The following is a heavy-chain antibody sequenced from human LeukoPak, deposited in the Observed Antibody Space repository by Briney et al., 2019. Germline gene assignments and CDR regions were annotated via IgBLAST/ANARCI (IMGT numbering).Heavy chain of an antibody. CDR2: ISGSGGST. CDR3: AKIGHSYGYYNFDY. CDR1: GFTFSSYA. Sequence: AGGSLRLSCAASGFTFSSYAMSWVRQAPGKGLEWVSAISGSGGSTYYADSVKGRFTISRDNSKNTLYLHMNSLRAEDTAIYYCAKIGHSYGYYNFDYWGQGTLVTVSS. J-gene: IGHJ4*02. V-gene: IGHV3-23*01. D-gene: IGHD5-18*01.